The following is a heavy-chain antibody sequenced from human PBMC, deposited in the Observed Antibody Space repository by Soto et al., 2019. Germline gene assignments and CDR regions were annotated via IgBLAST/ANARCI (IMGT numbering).Heavy chain of an antibody. V-gene: IGHV1-18*01. CDR1: GYTFTSYG. Sequence: ASVKVSCKASGYTFTSYGISWVRQAPGQGLEWMGWISAYNGNTNYAQKLQGRVTMTTDTSTSTAYMELRSLRSDDTAVYYCARDLYDSSGYYYGYMYWGQGTLVTVSS. CDR2: ISAYNGNT. J-gene: IGHJ4*02. CDR3: ARDLYDSSGYYYGYMY. D-gene: IGHD3-22*01.